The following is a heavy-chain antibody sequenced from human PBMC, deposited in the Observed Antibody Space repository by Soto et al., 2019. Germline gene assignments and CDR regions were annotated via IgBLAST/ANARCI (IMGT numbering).Heavy chain of an antibody. V-gene: IGHV3-21*06. CDR1: GFTFSYYA. J-gene: IGHJ4*02. CDR3: AREGVHNYNEYYFDY. CDR2: ISGIRDYI. D-gene: IGHD3-22*01. Sequence: LRLSCAASGFTFSYYALHWVRRAPGKGLEWVSSISGIRDYIRYADSVKGRFTISRDNAKTSLYLQMNSLTAEDTAVYYCAREGVHNYNEYYFDYWRQGTLVTVS.